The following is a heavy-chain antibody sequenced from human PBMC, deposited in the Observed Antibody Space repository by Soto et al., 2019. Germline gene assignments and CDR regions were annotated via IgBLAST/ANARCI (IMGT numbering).Heavy chain of an antibody. CDR1: GFTFSNAW. V-gene: IGHV3-15*01. J-gene: IGHJ6*02. CDR3: TTETYSYYYYGMNV. Sequence: GGSLRLSCAASGFTFSNAWMSWVRQAPGKGLEWVGRIKSKTDGGTTDYAAPVKGRFTISRDDSKNTLYLQMNSLKTEDTAVYCCTTETYSYYYYGMNVWGQGTTVTVSS. D-gene: IGHD5-18*01. CDR2: IKSKTDGGTT.